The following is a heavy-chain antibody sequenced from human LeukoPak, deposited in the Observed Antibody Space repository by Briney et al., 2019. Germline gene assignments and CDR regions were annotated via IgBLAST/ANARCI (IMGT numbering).Heavy chain of an antibody. J-gene: IGHJ4*02. CDR1: GFTFSSYS. CDR3: ARDTYGRTIWSGYYLKYYFDY. CDR2: ISSSSSYI. Sequence: GGSLRLSCAASGFTFSSYSMNWVRQAPGKGLEWVSSISSSSSYIYYADSVKGRFTISRDNAKNSLCLQMNSLRAEDTAVYYCARDTYGRTIWSGYYLKYYFDYWGQGTLVTVSS. D-gene: IGHD3-3*01. V-gene: IGHV3-21*01.